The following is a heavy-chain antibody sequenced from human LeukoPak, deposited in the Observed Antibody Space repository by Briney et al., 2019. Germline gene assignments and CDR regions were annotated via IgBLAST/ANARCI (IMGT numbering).Heavy chain of an antibody. CDR3: ARDCSSTSCYT. Sequence: ASVKVSCKASGYTFTGYYMHWVRQAPGQGLEWMGWINPNSGGTNYAQKIQGRVTMTRDTAISTAYMELSSLGSDDTAVYYCARDCSSTSCYTWGQGTLVTVSS. J-gene: IGHJ4*02. V-gene: IGHV1-2*02. D-gene: IGHD2-2*02. CDR1: GYTFTGYY. CDR2: INPNSGGT.